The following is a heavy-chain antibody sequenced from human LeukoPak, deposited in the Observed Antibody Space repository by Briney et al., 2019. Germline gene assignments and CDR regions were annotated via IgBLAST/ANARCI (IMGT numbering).Heavy chain of an antibody. Sequence: SETLSLTCTVSGGSISSYYWSWIRQPPGKGLEWIGYIYYSGSTNYNPSLKSRVTISVDTSKNQFSLKLSSVTAADTAVYYCARGPPYWDDFWRGYYTVWGQGTLVTVSS. CDR3: ARGPPYWDDFWRGYYTV. CDR1: GGSISSYY. V-gene: IGHV4-59*01. D-gene: IGHD3-3*01. J-gene: IGHJ4*02. CDR2: IYYSGST.